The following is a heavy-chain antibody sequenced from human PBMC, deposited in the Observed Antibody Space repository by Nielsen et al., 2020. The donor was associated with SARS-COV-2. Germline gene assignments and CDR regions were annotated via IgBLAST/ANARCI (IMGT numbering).Heavy chain of an antibody. V-gene: IGHV3-33*01. Sequence: GESLKISCAASGFTFSSYGMHWVRQAPGKGLEWVAVIWYDGSNKYYADSVKGRFTISRDNSKNTLYLQMNSLRAEDPAVYYCARDREHYDILTGRYGMDVWGQGTTVTVSS. CDR2: IWYDGSNK. J-gene: IGHJ6*02. CDR1: GFTFSSYG. CDR3: ARDREHYDILTGRYGMDV. D-gene: IGHD3-9*01.